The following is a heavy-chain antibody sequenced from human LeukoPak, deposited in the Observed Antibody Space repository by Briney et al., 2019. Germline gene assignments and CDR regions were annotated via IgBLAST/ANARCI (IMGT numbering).Heavy chain of an antibody. D-gene: IGHD1-1*01. Sequence: MPSETLSLTCTVSGGSISSSSYYWGWIRQPPGKGLEWIGSIYYSGSTYYNPSLKSRVTITVDTSKNQFSLKLSSVTAADTAVYYCARRTGTAFDYWGQGTLVTVSS. V-gene: IGHV4-39*01. CDR1: GGSISSSSYY. CDR2: IYYSGST. CDR3: ARRTGTAFDY. J-gene: IGHJ4*02.